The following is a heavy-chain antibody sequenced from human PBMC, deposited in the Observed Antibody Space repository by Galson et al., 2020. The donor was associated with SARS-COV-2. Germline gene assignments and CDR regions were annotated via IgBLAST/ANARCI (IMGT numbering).Heavy chain of an antibody. CDR1: GGSIGGTDYY. D-gene: IGHD6-19*01. CDR3: ARQATGDIAVHFDY. Sequence: SETLSLTCTVSGGSIGGTDYYWVWIRPPPGMGLEWIGSMYYSGTVYYNPSLKRRVTISVDTSKNQFSLRPNSVTAADTAVYFCARQATGDIAVHFDYWGQGTLVSVSS. J-gene: IGHJ4*02. V-gene: IGHV4-39*01. CDR2: MYYSGTV.